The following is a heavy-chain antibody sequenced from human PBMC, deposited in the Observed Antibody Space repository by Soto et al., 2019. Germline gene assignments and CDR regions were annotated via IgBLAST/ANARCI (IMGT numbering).Heavy chain of an antibody. J-gene: IGHJ6*02. CDR3: ARVRYYGSGSYPAKDYYYYYGMDV. Sequence: SETLSLTCTVSGGSISSNDYYWSWIRQPPGKGLEWIGYIYYSGSTNYNPSLKSRVTISVDTSKNQFSLKLSSVTAADTAVYYCARVRYYGSGSYPAKDYYYYYGMDVWGQGTTVTVSS. CDR2: IYYSGST. CDR1: GGSISSNDYY. V-gene: IGHV4-61*08. D-gene: IGHD3-10*01.